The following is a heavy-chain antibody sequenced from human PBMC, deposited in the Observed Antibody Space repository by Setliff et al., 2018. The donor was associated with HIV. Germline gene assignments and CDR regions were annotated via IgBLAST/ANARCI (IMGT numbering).Heavy chain of an antibody. CDR1: GYTFSSYD. Sequence: ASVKVSCKASGYTFSSYDTNWVRQATGQGLEWMGWMNPNSGNTGYAQKFQGRFTMTRDTSISTAYMEMRSLRSDDTAVYYCATSSRIYYYSYMDVWGKGTTVTVSS. J-gene: IGHJ6*03. V-gene: IGHV1-8*02. D-gene: IGHD2-2*01. CDR2: MNPNSGNT. CDR3: ATSSRIYYYSYMDV.